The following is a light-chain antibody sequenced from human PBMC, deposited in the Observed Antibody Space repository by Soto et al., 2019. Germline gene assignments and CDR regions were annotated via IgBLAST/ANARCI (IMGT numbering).Light chain of an antibody. J-gene: IGKJ4*01. CDR3: KQYGSSPLT. CDR2: GAS. CDR1: QSVSSSY. V-gene: IGKV3-20*01. Sequence: EIVLTQSPGTLSLSPGERATLSCRASQSVSSSYLAWYQQKPGQAPRLLIYGASSRATGIPDRFSGSGSGTDFTLTINRLEPEDFAVFYCKQYGSSPLTFGGGTKVDIK.